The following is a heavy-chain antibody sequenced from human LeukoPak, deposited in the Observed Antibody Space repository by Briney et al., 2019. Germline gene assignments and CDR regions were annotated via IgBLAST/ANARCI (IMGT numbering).Heavy chain of an antibody. CDR1: GFTVSSNY. J-gene: IGHJ4*02. V-gene: IGHV3-53*01. CDR3: AKDGRAAAGTFDY. D-gene: IGHD6-13*01. CDR2: IYSGGST. Sequence: PGGSLRLSCAASGFTVSSNYMSWVRQAPGKGLEWVSVIYSGGSTYYADSVKGRFTISRDNSKNTLYLQMNSLRAEDTAVYYCAKDGRAAAGTFDYWGQGTLVTVSS.